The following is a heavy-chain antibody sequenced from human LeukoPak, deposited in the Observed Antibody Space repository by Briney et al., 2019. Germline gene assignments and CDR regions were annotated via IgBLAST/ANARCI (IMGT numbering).Heavy chain of an antibody. Sequence: GGSLRLSCAASGFTFSSYAMSWVRQAPGKGLEWVSAISGNGGSTYYATSVKGRFTISRDNYKNTLYLQMNSLRAEDTAVYYCAKFGYSSSWSDGYWGQGTLVTVSS. CDR3: AKFGYSSSWSDGY. V-gene: IGHV3-23*01. CDR1: GFTFSSYA. D-gene: IGHD6-13*01. J-gene: IGHJ4*02. CDR2: ISGNGGST.